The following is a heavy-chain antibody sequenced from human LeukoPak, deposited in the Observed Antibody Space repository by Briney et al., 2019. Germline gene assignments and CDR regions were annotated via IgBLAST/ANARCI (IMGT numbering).Heavy chain of an antibody. Sequence: GGSLRLSCAASGFTFSSYSMNWVRQAPGKGLEWVSSISSSSSYIYYADSVKGRFTISRDNAKNSLYLQMNSLRAEDTAVYYCARDGSYGGNSDGGYWGQGTLDTVSS. CDR3: ARDGSYGGNSDGGY. D-gene: IGHD4-23*01. V-gene: IGHV3-21*01. CDR1: GFTFSSYS. J-gene: IGHJ4*02. CDR2: ISSSSSYI.